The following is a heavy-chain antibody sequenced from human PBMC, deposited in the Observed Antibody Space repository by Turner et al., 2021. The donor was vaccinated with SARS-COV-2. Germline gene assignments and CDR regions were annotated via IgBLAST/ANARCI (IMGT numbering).Heavy chain of an antibody. Sequence: QVQLQQWGAGLLRSSETLSLTCGVQGGSFSAYYWTWIRQIPGKGLEWIGQIDKSGITNYNPSLQSRVTISRDTSKNHLSLNLTSVTAADTAVYYCATHQVVVPAAIGDSYYYYVMDVWGQGTTVTVSS. CDR1: GGSFSAYY. J-gene: IGHJ6*02. CDR2: IDKSGIT. V-gene: IGHV4-34*01. CDR3: ATHQVVVPAAIGDSYYYYVMDV. D-gene: IGHD2-2*02.